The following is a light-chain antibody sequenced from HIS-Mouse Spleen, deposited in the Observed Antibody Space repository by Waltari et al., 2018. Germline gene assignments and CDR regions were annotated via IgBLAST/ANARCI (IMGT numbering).Light chain of an antibody. V-gene: IGLV3-10*01. J-gene: IGLJ2*01. CDR1: ALPKKY. CDR3: YSTDSSGNHRV. CDR2: EDS. Sequence: SYELTQPPSVSVSPGQTARITCSGDALPKKYAYWNQQKSGQAPVLVIYEDSQRPSGIPGRFSGSSSGTMATLTISGAQVEDEADYYCYSTDSSGNHRVFGGGTKLTVL.